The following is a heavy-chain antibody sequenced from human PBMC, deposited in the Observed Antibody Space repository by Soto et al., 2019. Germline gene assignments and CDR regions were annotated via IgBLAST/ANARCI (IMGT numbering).Heavy chain of an antibody. V-gene: IGHV1-46*01. Sequence: ASVKVSCKASGYTFTSYYMHWVRQAPGQGLEWMGIINPSGGSTSYAQKFQGRVTMTRDTSTSTVYMELSSLRSEDTAVYYCASEILKDSSGWYGYYFDYWGQATLVTVSS. CDR2: INPSGGST. J-gene: IGHJ4*02. CDR1: GYTFTSYY. CDR3: ASEILKDSSGWYGYYFDY. D-gene: IGHD6-19*01.